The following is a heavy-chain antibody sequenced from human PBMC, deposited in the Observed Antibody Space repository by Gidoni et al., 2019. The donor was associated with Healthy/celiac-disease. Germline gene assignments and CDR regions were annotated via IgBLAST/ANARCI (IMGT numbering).Heavy chain of an antibody. CDR3: AREHGFLEWSDY. V-gene: IGHV3-7*01. D-gene: IGHD3-3*01. Sequence: EVQLVESGGGLVQPGGSLRLSCAASGFTFSSYWMSWGRQAPGKGLEWVANIKQDGSQKYYVDSVKGRFTISRDNAKNSLYLQMNTLRAEDTAVYYCAREHGFLEWSDYWGQGTLVTVSS. CDR1: GFTFSSYW. CDR2: IKQDGSQK. J-gene: IGHJ4*02.